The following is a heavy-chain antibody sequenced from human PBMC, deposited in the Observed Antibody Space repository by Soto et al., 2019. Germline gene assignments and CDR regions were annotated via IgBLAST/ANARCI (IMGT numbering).Heavy chain of an antibody. D-gene: IGHD5-12*01. V-gene: IGHV1-18*01. CDR3: AREGVATYYYYFMDL. J-gene: IGHJ6*02. CDR1: GYTFTRSG. Sequence: QVQLVQSGAEVKKPGASVKVSCKASGYTFTRSGISWVRQAPGQGPEWMGWISSYNGDTNYAQTFQGRVTMTTDTSTSTAYMELRSLRSDDTAVYYCAREGVATYYYYFMDLWGPGTPVTVSS. CDR2: ISSYNGDT.